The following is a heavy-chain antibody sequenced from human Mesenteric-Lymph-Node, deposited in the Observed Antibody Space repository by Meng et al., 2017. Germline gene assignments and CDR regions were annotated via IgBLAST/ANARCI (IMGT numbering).Heavy chain of an antibody. CDR1: GGSFSGYY. CDR2: INHSGST. Sequence: QVRLQQWGAGLLKPSETLSPTCAVYGGSFSGYYWSWIRQPPWKGLEWIGEINHSGSTNYNPSLKSRVTISVDTSKNQFSLKLSSVTAADTAVYYCARRIAAAGRPNWFDPWGQGTLVTVSS. CDR3: ARRIAAAGRPNWFDP. V-gene: IGHV4-34*01. J-gene: IGHJ5*02. D-gene: IGHD6-13*01.